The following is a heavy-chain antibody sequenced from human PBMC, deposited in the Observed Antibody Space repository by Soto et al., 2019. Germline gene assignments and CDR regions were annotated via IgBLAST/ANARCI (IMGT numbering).Heavy chain of an antibody. V-gene: IGHV3-11*06. Sequence: GSLRLSCATSGFPSSDYYMSWIRQAPGKGLEWLSHISPKSTYRNYADSVKGRFTISRDNTKSSLFLQMNSLGVEDTAVYYCARGGGGGLFEHWGQGVLVTVSS. D-gene: IGHD2-21*01. CDR3: ARGGGGGLFEH. J-gene: IGHJ4*02. CDR1: GFPSSDYY. CDR2: ISPKSTYR.